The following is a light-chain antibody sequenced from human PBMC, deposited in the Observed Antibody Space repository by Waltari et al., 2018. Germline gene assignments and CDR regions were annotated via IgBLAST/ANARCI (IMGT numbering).Light chain of an antibody. J-gene: IGLJ2*01. V-gene: IGLV3-1*01. CDR1: TLGDNY. CDR3: QAWDSNTFVV. Sequence: SYELTQPPSVSVSPGQPATITCSGDTLGDNYASWYQQKAGQSPVLVIYQDKKRPSRIPERFSGSNSGNIATLTSSGTQAVDEADYYCQAWDSNTFVVFGGGTRLTVL. CDR2: QDK.